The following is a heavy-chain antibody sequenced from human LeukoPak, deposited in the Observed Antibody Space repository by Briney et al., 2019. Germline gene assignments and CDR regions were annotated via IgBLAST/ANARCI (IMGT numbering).Heavy chain of an antibody. CDR3: ARIRDGYNDAYDI. Sequence: ASVKVSCKASGYTFTGYYMHWVRQAPGQGLEWMGLINPGGDNTDYAQNFQGRVTMTRDTSTSTVYMGLSSLRSEDTAVYYCARIRDGYNDAYDIWGQGTMVTVSS. V-gene: IGHV1-46*01. J-gene: IGHJ3*02. CDR1: GYTFTGYY. CDR2: INPGGDNT. D-gene: IGHD5-24*01.